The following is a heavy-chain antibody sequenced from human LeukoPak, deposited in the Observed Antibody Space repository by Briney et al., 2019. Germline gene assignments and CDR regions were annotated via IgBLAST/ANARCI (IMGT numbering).Heavy chain of an antibody. Sequence: ASVKVSCKASGYTFTSYYMHWVRQAPGQGLEWMGIINPSGGSTSYAQKFQGRVTMTRDTSTSTVYMELSSLRSEDTAVYYCSRVPPSAHQMLSSDYWGQGTQVTVSS. D-gene: IGHD2-2*01. CDR3: SRVPPSAHQMLSSDY. V-gene: IGHV1-46*01. CDR2: INPSGGST. J-gene: IGHJ4*02. CDR1: GYTFTSYY.